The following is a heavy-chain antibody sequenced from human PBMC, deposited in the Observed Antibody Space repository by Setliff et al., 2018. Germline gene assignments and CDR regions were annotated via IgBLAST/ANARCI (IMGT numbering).Heavy chain of an antibody. D-gene: IGHD3-10*01. CDR2: IKQDGSEK. CDR3: AKGSDRVLWFGTTDFDY. V-gene: IGHV3-7*01. Sequence: GVLRLSCAASGFTFSTYWMSWVRQAPGKGLEWVANIKQDGSEKYYVDSVKGRFTISRDNSKNTLYLQMNSLRAEDTAVYYCAKGSDRVLWFGTTDFDYWGQGTLVTVSS. CDR1: GFTFSTYW. J-gene: IGHJ4*02.